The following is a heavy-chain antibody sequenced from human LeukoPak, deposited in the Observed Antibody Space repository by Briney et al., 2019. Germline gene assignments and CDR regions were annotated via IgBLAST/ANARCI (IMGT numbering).Heavy chain of an antibody. CDR3: TRVFVGDEYSSSGY. Sequence: GGSLRLSCAASGFTFSRYYMHWVRQAPGKGLVWVSRINSDGSSKTYADSVKGRFTISRDNAKNTLYLQMNILKVEDTAVYYCTRVFVGDEYSSSGYWGQGTLVTVSS. D-gene: IGHD6-13*01. CDR2: INSDGSSK. V-gene: IGHV3-74*01. J-gene: IGHJ4*02. CDR1: GFTFSRYY.